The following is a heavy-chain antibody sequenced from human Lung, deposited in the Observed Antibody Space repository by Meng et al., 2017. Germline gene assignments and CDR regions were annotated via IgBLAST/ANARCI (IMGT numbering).Heavy chain of an antibody. CDR2: ISAYNGRT. Sequence: QVQVVQSGAEGKKPGASMKVSCKAAGFTFTHHGCGWVRQAPGQELEWVGWISAYNGRTSYSQKLQGRVTMTTDTSTSTVYMEVRSLRSDDTAVYFCARWGHSSAWPSQWYEYWGQGTLVTVSS. CDR1: GFTFTHHG. V-gene: IGHV1-18*01. CDR3: ARWGHSSAWPSQWYEY. J-gene: IGHJ4*02. D-gene: IGHD6-19*01.